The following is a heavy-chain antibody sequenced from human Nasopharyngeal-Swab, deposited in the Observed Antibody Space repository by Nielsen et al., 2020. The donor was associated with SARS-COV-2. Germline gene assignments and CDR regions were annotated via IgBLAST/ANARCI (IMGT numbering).Heavy chain of an antibody. CDR3: ARANIPEITIFGVVRHTGMDV. V-gene: IGHV4-59*01. Sequence: SETLSLTCTVSGGSISSYYWSWIRQPPGKGLEWIGYIYYSGSTNYNPSFKSRVTISVDTSKNQFSLKLSSVTAADTAVYYCARANIPEITIFGVVRHTGMDVWGQGTTVTVSS. J-gene: IGHJ6*02. CDR1: GGSISSYY. D-gene: IGHD3-3*01. CDR2: IYYSGST.